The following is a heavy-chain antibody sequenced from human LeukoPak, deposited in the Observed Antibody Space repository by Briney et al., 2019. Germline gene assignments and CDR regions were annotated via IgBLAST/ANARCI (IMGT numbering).Heavy chain of an antibody. V-gene: IGHV3-23*01. D-gene: IGHD4-17*01. J-gene: IGHJ4*02. CDR2: ISGSGGST. CDR3: AKDFFWGDYTKAFDY. Sequence: GGSLRLSCAASGFTFSSYGMSWVRQAPGKGLEWVSAISGSGGSTYYADSVKGRFTISRDNSKNTLYLQMNSLRAEDTAVYYCAKDFFWGDYTKAFDYWGQGTLVTVSS. CDR1: GFTFSSYG.